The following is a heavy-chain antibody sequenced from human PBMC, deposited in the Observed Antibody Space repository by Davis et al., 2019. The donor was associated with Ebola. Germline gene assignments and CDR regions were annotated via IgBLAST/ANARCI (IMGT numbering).Heavy chain of an antibody. Sequence: SVKVSCKASGFTFIDSYLHWVRQAPGQEPEWMGWFSLNIGSTKYSHKFQGRVTMTRDTSINTAHMELSGLRSDDTAMYYCARGDKVMHFDYWGQGTLVTVSS. V-gene: IGHV1-2*02. J-gene: IGHJ4*02. D-gene: IGHD3-16*01. CDR3: ARGDKVMHFDY. CDR2: FSLNIGST. CDR1: GFTFIDSY.